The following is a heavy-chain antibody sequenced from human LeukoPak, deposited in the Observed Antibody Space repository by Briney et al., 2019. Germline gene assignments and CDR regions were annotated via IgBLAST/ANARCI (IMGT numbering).Heavy chain of an antibody. CDR1: GGTFSSYA. CDR3: ARRRIVVPKHPLWYFDL. J-gene: IGHJ2*01. V-gene: IGHV1-69*06. D-gene: IGHD3-22*01. Sequence: SVKVSCKASGGTFSSYAISWVRQAPGQGLEWMGGIIPIFGTANYAQKFQGRVTITADKSTSTAYMELSSLRSEDTAVYYCARRRIVVPKHPLWYFDLWGRGTLVTVSS. CDR2: IIPIFGTA.